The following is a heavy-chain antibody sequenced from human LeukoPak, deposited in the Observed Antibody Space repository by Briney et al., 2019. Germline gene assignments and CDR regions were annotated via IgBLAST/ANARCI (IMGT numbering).Heavy chain of an antibody. J-gene: IGHJ6*03. D-gene: IGHD1-1*01. CDR1: GFTFSSYS. CDR3: ARHRPGRYNPIDYMDV. Sequence: GGSLRLSCAASGFTFSSYSMNWVRQAPGKGLEWVSSISSSSSYIYYADSVKGRFTISRDNAKNSLYLQMNSLRAEDTAVYYCARHRPGRYNPIDYMDVWGKGTTVTISS. CDR2: ISSSSSYI. V-gene: IGHV3-21*01.